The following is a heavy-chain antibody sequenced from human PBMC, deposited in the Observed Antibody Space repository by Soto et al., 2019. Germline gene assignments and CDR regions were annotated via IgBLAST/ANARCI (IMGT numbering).Heavy chain of an antibody. Sequence: QITLKEAGRTLVKPTQTLTLTCTFSGFSLSTNGVGVGWIRQPPGKALEWLALIYWDGAKRYSPSLKSRLTVTKDTSNHQVVLTTSNMDPVAKATYYCPHIGNYYQFDLFDPWGQGILVTVSS. CDR1: GFSLSTNGVG. D-gene: IGHD3-10*01. CDR2: IYWDGAK. V-gene: IGHV2-5*02. J-gene: IGHJ5*02. CDR3: PHIGNYYQFDLFDP.